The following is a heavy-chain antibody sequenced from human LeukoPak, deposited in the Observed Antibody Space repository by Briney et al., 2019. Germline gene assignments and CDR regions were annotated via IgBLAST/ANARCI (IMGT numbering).Heavy chain of an antibody. J-gene: IGHJ4*02. CDR2: IRYDGSNK. Sequence: PGGSLRLSCAASGFTFSSYGMHWVRQAPGKGLEWVAFIRYDGSNKYYADSVKGRFTISRDNSKNTLYLQMNSLRAEDTAVYYCAKDNSERGYHRFYYFDYWGQGTLVTVSS. V-gene: IGHV3-30*02. CDR3: AKDNSERGYHRFYYFDY. CDR1: GFTFSSYG. D-gene: IGHD3-22*01.